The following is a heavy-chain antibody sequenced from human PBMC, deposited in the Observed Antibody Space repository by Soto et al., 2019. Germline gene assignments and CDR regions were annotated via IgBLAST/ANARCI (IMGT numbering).Heavy chain of an antibody. Sequence: EVQLVESGGGLVQPGGSLRLSCAASGFTFSSFELNWVRQAPGKGLEWISYIDTRGSTIYYADSVKGRFTISRDNAKNSLYLQMNSLRAEDTAVYYCVRDGTADFWSGHYTSFDYWGQGTLVTVSS. D-gene: IGHD3-3*01. CDR3: VRDGTADFWSGHYTSFDY. CDR2: IDTRGSTI. J-gene: IGHJ4*02. CDR1: GFTFSSFE. V-gene: IGHV3-48*03.